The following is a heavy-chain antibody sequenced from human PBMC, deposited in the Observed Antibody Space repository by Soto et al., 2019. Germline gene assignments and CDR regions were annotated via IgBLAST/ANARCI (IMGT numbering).Heavy chain of an antibody. V-gene: IGHV4-4*02. J-gene: IGHJ6*02. D-gene: IGHD3-22*01. CDR2: IYHSGST. CDR1: GGYISSSNW. Sequence: SETLSLTCAVSGGYISSSNWGRWGSQPPGKGLEWIGEIYHSGSTNYNPSLKSRVTISVDKSKNQFSLKLSSVTAADTAVYYCARSPDSSGYYPRWYYYGMDVWGQGTTVT. CDR3: ARSPDSSGYYPRWYYYGMDV.